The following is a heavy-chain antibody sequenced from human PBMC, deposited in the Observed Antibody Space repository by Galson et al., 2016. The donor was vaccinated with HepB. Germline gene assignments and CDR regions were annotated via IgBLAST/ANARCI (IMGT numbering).Heavy chain of an antibody. J-gene: IGHJ6*02. V-gene: IGHV3-30*04. D-gene: IGHD4-23*01. CDR3: ARELGGKLMYHYGMDV. CDR1: GFTFSSYP. CDR2: ISFDGSNK. Sequence: SLRLSCAASGFTFSSYPMYWIRQIPGKGLEWVALISFDGSNKFYGDSVKGRFTISRDNSENTLNLQMDSLRVEDTAVYYCARELGGKLMYHYGMDVCGQGTTVIVSS.